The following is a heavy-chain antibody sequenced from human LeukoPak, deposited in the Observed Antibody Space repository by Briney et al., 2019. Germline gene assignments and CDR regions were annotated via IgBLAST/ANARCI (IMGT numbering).Heavy chain of an antibody. D-gene: IGHD6-19*01. J-gene: IGHJ6*03. CDR1: GVSISSYY. CDR2: IYYSGST. V-gene: IGHV4-59*08. CDR3: ARGGSGWNYYYYYMDV. Sequence: SETLSLTCTVSGVSISSYYWSWIRQPPGKGLEWLGYIYYSGSTNYNPSLKSRVTISVDTSKNQFSLKLSSVTAADTAVYYCARGGSGWNYYYYYMDVWGKGTTVTISS.